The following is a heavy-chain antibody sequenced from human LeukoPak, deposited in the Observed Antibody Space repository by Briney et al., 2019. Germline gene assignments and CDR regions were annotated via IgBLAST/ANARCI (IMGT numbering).Heavy chain of an antibody. CDR1: GFTFSSYG. D-gene: IGHD3-10*01. CDR3: ARDGYYGSGSYYKGGYFDY. Sequence: GGSLRLSCEASGFTFSSYGMHWVRQAPGKGLEWVAVIWYDGSNKYYADSVKGRFTISRDNSKNTLYLQMNSLRAEDTAVYYCARDGYYGSGSYYKGGYFDYWGQGTLVTVSS. J-gene: IGHJ4*02. V-gene: IGHV3-33*01. CDR2: IWYDGSNK.